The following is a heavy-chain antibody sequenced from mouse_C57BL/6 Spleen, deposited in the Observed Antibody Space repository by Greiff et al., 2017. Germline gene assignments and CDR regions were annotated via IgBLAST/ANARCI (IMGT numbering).Heavy chain of an antibody. CDR2: IYPRSGNT. CDR1: GYTFTSYG. D-gene: IGHD2-4*01. Sequence: QVQLQQSGAELARPGASVKLSCKASGYTFTSYGISWVKQRTGQGLEWIGEIYPRSGNTYYNEKFKGKATPTADKSSSTAYMELRSLTSEDSAVYFCARGGDYDVRCYFDYWGQGTTLTVSS. V-gene: IGHV1-81*01. J-gene: IGHJ2*01. CDR3: ARGGDYDVRCYFDY.